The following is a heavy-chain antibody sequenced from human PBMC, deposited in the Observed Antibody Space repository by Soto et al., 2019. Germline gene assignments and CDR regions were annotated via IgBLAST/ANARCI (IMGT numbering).Heavy chain of an antibody. CDR3: ARIEVVGYSSGLNWFDP. Sequence: EVQLVESGGGLVKPGGSLRLSCAASGFTFSSYSMNWVRQAPGKGLEWVSSISSSSSYIYYADSVKGRFTISRDNAKNSLYLQMNSLRGEDTAVYYCARIEVVGYSSGLNWFDPWGQGTLVTVSS. V-gene: IGHV3-21*01. CDR1: GFTFSSYS. J-gene: IGHJ5*02. CDR2: ISSSSSYI. D-gene: IGHD6-19*01.